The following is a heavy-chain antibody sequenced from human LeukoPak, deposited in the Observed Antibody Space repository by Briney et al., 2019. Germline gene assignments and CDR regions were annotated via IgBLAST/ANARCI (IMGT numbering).Heavy chain of an antibody. CDR1: GFTFSSYS. J-gene: IGHJ4*02. V-gene: IGHV3-48*01. CDR3: ASPFDY. CDR2: IDSSSSTI. Sequence: GGSLRLSCAASGFTFSSYSMNWVRQAPGKGLEWVSYIDSSSSTIYYADSVKGRFTISRDNAKDSLYLQMNSLRAEDTAVYYCASPFDYWGQGTLVTVSS.